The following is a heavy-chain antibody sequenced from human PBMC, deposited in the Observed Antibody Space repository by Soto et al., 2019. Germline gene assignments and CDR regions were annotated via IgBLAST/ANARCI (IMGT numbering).Heavy chain of an antibody. Sequence: GGSLRLSCAASGFTFSDHYMDWVRQAPGKGLEWVGRTRNKANSYTTEYAASVKGRFTISRDDSKNSLYLQMNSLKTEDTAVYYCARVPNYYDSSAHWYFDLWGRGTLVTVSS. CDR1: GFTFSDHY. D-gene: IGHD3-22*01. J-gene: IGHJ2*01. CDR3: ARVPNYYDSSAHWYFDL. V-gene: IGHV3-72*01. CDR2: TRNKANSYTT.